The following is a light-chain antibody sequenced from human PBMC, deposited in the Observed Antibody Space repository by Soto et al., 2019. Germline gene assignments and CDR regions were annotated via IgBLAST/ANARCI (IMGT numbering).Light chain of an antibody. CDR1: QSVSSN. V-gene: IGKV3-15*01. J-gene: IGKJ1*01. CDR3: QQYNNWPPWT. CDR2: GAS. Sequence: EIVMTQSPATLSVSPGERATLSCRASQSVSSNLAWYQQKPGQAPRLLIYGASTRATGIPARFSGSGSGTEVTLTISSLQSEDFAVYYWQQYNNWPPWTFGQGTKVDIK.